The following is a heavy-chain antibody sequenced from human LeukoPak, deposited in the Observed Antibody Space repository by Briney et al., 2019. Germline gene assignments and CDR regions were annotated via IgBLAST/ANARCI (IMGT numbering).Heavy chain of an antibody. D-gene: IGHD6-13*01. J-gene: IGHJ1*01. CDR2: ISAYNGNT. CDR3: ARTSAAGDEYFQH. V-gene: IGHV1-18*01. CDR1: GYTFTSYG. Sequence: ASLKVSCKASGYTFTSYGISWVRQTPGQGVEWMVWISAYNGNTNYAQKLQGRVTMTTDTSTSTAYMELRSLRSDDTAVYYCARTSAAGDEYFQHWGQGTLVTVSS.